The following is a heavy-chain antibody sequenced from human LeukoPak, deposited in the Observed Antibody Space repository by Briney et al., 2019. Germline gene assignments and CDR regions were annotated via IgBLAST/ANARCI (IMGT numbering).Heavy chain of an antibody. CDR2: ISAYNGNT. Sequence: ASVKVSCKASGYTFTNYGISWVRQAPGQGLEWMGWISAYNGNTNYAQRLQGRVTMTTDTSTSTAFMDLRSLTSDDTAVYYCVRWVTTNDNYFSYYMDVWGTGTTVTVS. V-gene: IGHV1-18*01. CDR1: GYTFTNYG. D-gene: IGHD3-22*01. CDR3: VRWVTTNDNYFSYYMDV. J-gene: IGHJ6*03.